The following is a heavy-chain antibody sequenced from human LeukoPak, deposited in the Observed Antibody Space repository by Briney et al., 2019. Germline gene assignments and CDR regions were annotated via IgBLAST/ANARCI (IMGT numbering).Heavy chain of an antibody. CDR3: AKDRVDGSGSQFDS. D-gene: IGHD3-10*01. CDR1: GFTLSNHA. Sequence: GGSLRLSCAASGFTLSNHALIWVRQAPGKGLEWVSSISGSAMTYYADSVKGRFTISRDNAMNTLYLQMTSLRADDTAVYYCAKDRVDGSGSQFDSWGQGSLVIVSS. J-gene: IGHJ4*02. CDR2: ISGSAMT. V-gene: IGHV3-23*01.